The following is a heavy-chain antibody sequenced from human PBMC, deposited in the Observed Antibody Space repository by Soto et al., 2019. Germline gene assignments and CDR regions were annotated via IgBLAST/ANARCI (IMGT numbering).Heavy chain of an antibody. Sequence: GGSLRLSCAASGFTLSTYWMAWLRQTPGKGLEFVANIRQDGNEINYMDSVKGRFTISRDNAKNLLFLQMDSLRDDDTAVYYCGTDQWGGAFDIGGQGTMVTVSS. CDR2: IRQDGNEI. J-gene: IGHJ3*02. V-gene: IGHV3-7*01. CDR3: GTDQWGGAFDI. CDR1: GFTLSTYW. D-gene: IGHD3-10*01.